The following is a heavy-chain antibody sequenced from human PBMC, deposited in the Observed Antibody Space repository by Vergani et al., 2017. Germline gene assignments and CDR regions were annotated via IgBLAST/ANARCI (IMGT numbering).Heavy chain of an antibody. CDR2: ISYDGSNK. CDR3: AKDRDIAAAGYYVDY. CDR1: GFTFSSYG. J-gene: IGHJ4*02. V-gene: IGHV3-30*18. Sequence: QVQLVESGGGVVQPGRSLRLSCAASGFTFSSYGMHWVRQAPGKGLEWVAVISYDGSNKYYADSVKGRFTISRDNSKNTLYLQMNSLRAEDTAVYYCAKDRDIAAAGYYVDYWGQGTLVTVSS. D-gene: IGHD6-13*01.